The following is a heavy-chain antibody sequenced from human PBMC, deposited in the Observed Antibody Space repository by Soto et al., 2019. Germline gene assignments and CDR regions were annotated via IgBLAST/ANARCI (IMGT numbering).Heavy chain of an antibody. Sequence: QVQLVQSGAEVKKPGASVKVSGKASGYDFSSYGISWVRQAPGQGLEWMGWISASNGNRDYAQQFQGRVTMTSDTSRTTAYMELRSLRSDDTAVYYCVRDPQRNDYWGQGTLVNVS. CDR3: VRDPQRNDY. D-gene: IGHD2-2*01. CDR1: GYDFSSYG. J-gene: IGHJ4*02. CDR2: ISASNGNR. V-gene: IGHV1-18*04.